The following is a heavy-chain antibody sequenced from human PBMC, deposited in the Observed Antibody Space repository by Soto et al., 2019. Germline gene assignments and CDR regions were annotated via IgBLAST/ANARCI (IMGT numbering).Heavy chain of an antibody. Sequence: ASVKVSCKASGYTFTGYYMHWVRQAPGRGLEWMGWINHNSGGTNYAQKFPGRVTMTRDTSISTAYMELSRLRSDDTAVYYCARSSSSGSAFDIWGQGTMVTVSS. D-gene: IGHD6-19*01. CDR3: ARSSSSGSAFDI. CDR2: INHNSGGT. CDR1: GYTFTGYY. J-gene: IGHJ3*02. V-gene: IGHV1-2*02.